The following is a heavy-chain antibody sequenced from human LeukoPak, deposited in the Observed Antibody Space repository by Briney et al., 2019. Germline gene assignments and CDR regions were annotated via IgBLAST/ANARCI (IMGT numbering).Heavy chain of an antibody. Sequence: SETLSLTCTVSGGSISSSSYYWGWLRQPPGRGLEWIGSIYYSGSTYYNPSLKSRVTISVDTSKNQFSLKLSSVTAADTAVYYCARVFSSSTGVDYWGQGTLVTVSS. V-gene: IGHV4-39*07. CDR3: ARVFSSSTGVDY. CDR1: GGSISSSSYY. CDR2: IYYSGST. D-gene: IGHD6-6*01. J-gene: IGHJ4*02.